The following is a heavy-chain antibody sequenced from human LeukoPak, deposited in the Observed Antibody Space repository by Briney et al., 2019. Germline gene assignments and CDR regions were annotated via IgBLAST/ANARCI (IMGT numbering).Heavy chain of an antibody. CDR1: GYTFTSYD. J-gene: IGHJ5*02. CDR3: ARAGYCSSTSCRSWFDP. D-gene: IGHD2-2*01. CDR2: MNPNSGNT. V-gene: IGHV1-8*01. Sequence: ASVKVSCKASGYTFTSYDINWVRQATGQGLEWMGWMNPNSGNTGYAQKFQGRVTITRGTSISTAYMELSSLRSEDTAVHYCARAGYCSSTSCRSWFDPWGQGTLVTVSS.